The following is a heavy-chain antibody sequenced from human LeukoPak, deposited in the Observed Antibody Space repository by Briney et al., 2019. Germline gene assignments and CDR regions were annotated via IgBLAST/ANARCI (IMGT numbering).Heavy chain of an antibody. D-gene: IGHD3-9*01. J-gene: IGHJ4*02. CDR1: GYTFTSYG. CDR2: ISAYNGNT. V-gene: IGHV1-18*01. Sequence: AASVKVSCKASGYTFTSYGISWVRQAPGQGLEWMGWISAYNGNTNYAQKLQGRVTMTTDTSTSTAYMELRSLRSDDTAVYYCAREEVLRYFDWLSPNLDYWGQGTLVTVSS. CDR3: AREEVLRYFDWLSPNLDY.